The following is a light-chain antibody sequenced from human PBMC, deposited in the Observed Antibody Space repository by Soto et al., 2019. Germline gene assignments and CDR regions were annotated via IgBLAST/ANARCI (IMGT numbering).Light chain of an antibody. CDR1: QRVSSN. Sequence: LTQSPATLSVSPGERATLSCRASQRVSSNLAWYQQTPGRAPRLLIYGVSVRATGIPARFSGSGSGTEFTLTISSLQSDDFATYYCQQYNSYWTFGQGTKVEIK. J-gene: IGKJ1*01. CDR3: QQYNSYWT. CDR2: GVS. V-gene: IGKV3-15*01.